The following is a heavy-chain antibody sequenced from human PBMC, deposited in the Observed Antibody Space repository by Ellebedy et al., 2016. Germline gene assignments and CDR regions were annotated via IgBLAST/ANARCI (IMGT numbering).Heavy chain of an antibody. CDR2: FSSSGST. J-gene: IGHJ5*02. CDR1: GGSFSSYY. V-gene: IGHV4-59*08. D-gene: IGHD3-3*02. Sequence: SETLSLTCAVYGGSFSSYYWSWIRQPPGKGLEWIGYFSSSGSTDYNPSLKSRVAFSVDTSKNHISLNLTSVTAADTAVYYCARHGIHLWFDPWGQGTLVIVSS. CDR3: ARHGIHLWFDP.